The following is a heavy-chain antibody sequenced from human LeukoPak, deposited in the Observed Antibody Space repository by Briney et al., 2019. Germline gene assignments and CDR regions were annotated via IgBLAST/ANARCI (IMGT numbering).Heavy chain of an antibody. CDR2: IHPSGGSA. V-gene: IGHV1-46*01. CDR3: ARMTTVTTGLDY. D-gene: IGHD4-17*01. CDR1: GYSFTSYF. Sequence: GASVKVSCTASGYSFTSYFIHWVRHAPVHGREWRGIIHPSGGSANYAQKFQGRVTMTRDMSTSTVYMELSSLRSEDTAVYYCARMTTVTTGLDYWGQGTLVTVSS. J-gene: IGHJ4*02.